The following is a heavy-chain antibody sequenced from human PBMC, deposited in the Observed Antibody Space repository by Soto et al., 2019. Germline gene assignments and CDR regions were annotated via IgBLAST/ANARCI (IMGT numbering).Heavy chain of an antibody. CDR2: IIPIFGTA. J-gene: IGHJ4*02. CDR3: ARDIGSYYDSSGSLDY. CDR1: GGTFSSYA. Sequence: SGKVSCKASGGTFSSYAISWVRQAPGQGLEWMGGIIPIFGTANYAQKFQGRVTITADESTSTAYMELSSLRSEDTAVYYCARDIGSYYDSSGSLDYWGQGTLVTVSS. V-gene: IGHV1-69*13. D-gene: IGHD3-22*01.